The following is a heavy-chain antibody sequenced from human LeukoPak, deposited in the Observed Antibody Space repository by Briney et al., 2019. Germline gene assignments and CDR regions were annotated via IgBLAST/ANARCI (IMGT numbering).Heavy chain of an antibody. CDR2: IIPIFGTA. V-gene: IGHV1-69*01. CDR3: AIHWGDYGDYWYFDL. Sequence: SVKVSCKASGGTFSSYAIGWVRQAPGQGLEWMGGIIPIFGTANYAQKFQGRVTITADESTSTAYMELSSLRSEDTAVYYCAIHWGDYGDYWYFDLWGRGTLVTVSS. CDR1: GGTFSSYA. D-gene: IGHD4-17*01. J-gene: IGHJ2*01.